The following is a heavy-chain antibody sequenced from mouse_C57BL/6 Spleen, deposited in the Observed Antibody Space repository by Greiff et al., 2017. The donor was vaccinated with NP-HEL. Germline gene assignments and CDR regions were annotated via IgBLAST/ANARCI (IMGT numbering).Heavy chain of an antibody. CDR1: GYTFTSYW. CDR3: ARTIYYDYEDYAMDY. V-gene: IGHV1-53*01. Sequence: QVQLKQPGTELVKPGASVKLSCKASGYTFTSYWMHWVKQRPGQGLEWIGNINPSNGGTNYNEKFKSKATLTVDKSSSTAYMQLSSLTSEDSAVYYCARTIYYDYEDYAMDYWGQGTSVTVSS. D-gene: IGHD2-4*01. CDR2: INPSNGGT. J-gene: IGHJ4*01.